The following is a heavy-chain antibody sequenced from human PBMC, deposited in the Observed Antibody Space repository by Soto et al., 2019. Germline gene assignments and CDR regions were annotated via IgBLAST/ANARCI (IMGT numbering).Heavy chain of an antibody. V-gene: IGHV3-7*01. CDR2: ISPDGSEK. CDR3: SRSLDS. Sequence: TGGSLRLSCAASGFTFSNFWMDWARQAPGRGLGWVANISPDGSEKHYVDSVKGRSAISRDNAKNSLYLQMSSLTAEDSALYYCSRSLDSWGQGTRVTVSS. CDR1: GFTFSNFW. J-gene: IGHJ4*02.